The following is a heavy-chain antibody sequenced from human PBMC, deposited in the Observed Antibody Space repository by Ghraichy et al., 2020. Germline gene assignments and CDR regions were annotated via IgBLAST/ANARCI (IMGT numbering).Heavy chain of an antibody. CDR2: ISSSSSYI. Sequence: GGSLRLSCAASGFTFSSYSMNWVRQAPGKGLEWVSSISSSSSYIYYADSVKGRFTISRDNAKNSLYLQMNSLRAEDTAVYYCASMSSYSPIAARSPDPWGQGTLVTVSS. CDR3: ASMSSYSPIAARSPDP. D-gene: IGHD6-6*01. J-gene: IGHJ5*02. V-gene: IGHV3-21*01. CDR1: GFTFSSYS.